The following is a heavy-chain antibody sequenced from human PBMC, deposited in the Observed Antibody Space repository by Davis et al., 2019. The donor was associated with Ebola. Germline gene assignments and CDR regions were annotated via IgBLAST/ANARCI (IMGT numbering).Heavy chain of an antibody. Sequence: AASVKVSCKVSGYILTELSIHWVRQSPGQGLEWMGNFDPQNNDIIYAHKFEDRVTMTEDTSTHTAYMELSSLRSDDSAVYYCARDSSYCGGDCYLPNDAFDIRGQGTMVTVSS. J-gene: IGHJ3*02. CDR3: ARDSSYCGGDCYLPNDAFDI. V-gene: IGHV1-24*01. CDR2: FDPQNNDI. CDR1: GYILTELS. D-gene: IGHD2-21*02.